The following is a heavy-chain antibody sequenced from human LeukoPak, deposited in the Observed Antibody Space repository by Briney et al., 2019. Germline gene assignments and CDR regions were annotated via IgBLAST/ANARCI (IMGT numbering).Heavy chain of an antibody. V-gene: IGHV4-39*07. CDR1: GGSISSSSYY. D-gene: IGHD3-22*01. CDR2: IYYSGST. Sequence: SETLSLTCTVSGGSISSSSYYWGWIRQPPGKGLEWIGSIYYSGSTYYNPSLKSRVTISVDTSKNQFSLKLSSVTAADTAVYYCASSPARYSGYLYWGQGTLVTVSS. J-gene: IGHJ4*02. CDR3: ASSPARYSGYLY.